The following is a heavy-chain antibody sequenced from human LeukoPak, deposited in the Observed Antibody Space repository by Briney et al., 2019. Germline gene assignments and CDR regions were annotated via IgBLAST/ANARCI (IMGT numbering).Heavy chain of an antibody. CDR3: ARGSLEWQDFDP. D-gene: IGHD3-3*01. CDR1: GGSISSGDYY. J-gene: IGHJ5*02. CDR2: IYYSGST. Sequence: SQTLSLTCTVSGGSISSGDYYWSWIRQPPGKGLEWSGYIYYSGSTYYNPSLKSRVTISVDTSKNQFSLKLSSVTAADTAVYYCARGSLEWQDFDPWGQGTLVTVSS. V-gene: IGHV4-30-4*08.